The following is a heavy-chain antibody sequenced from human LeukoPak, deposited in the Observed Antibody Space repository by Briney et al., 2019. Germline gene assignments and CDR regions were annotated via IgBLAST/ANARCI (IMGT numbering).Heavy chain of an antibody. J-gene: IGHJ4*02. CDR2: IYYSGST. CDR1: GGSISSGGYY. D-gene: IGHD5-12*01. Sequence: SQTLSLTCTVSGGSISSGGYYWSWIRQHPGKGLEWIGYIYYSGSTYYNPSLKSRVAISVDTPKNQFSLKLSSVTAADTAVYYCASYLGPKKWLRFFSGPAGGGGIDYWGQGTLVTVSS. V-gene: IGHV4-31*03. CDR3: ASYLGPKKWLRFFSGPAGGGGIDY.